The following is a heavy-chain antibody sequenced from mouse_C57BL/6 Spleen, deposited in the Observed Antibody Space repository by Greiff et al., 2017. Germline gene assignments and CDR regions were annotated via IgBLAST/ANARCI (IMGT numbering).Heavy chain of an antibody. D-gene: IGHD2-14*01. CDR1: GYTFTSYW. J-gene: IGHJ2*01. Sequence: QVQLQQPGAALVRPGSSVKLSCKASGYTFTSYWMDWVKQSPGQGLAWIGNLYPSDRETHYNQKFKDKATLTVDKSASTAYMQLSRLTSEDSAVYYCARGGSDGYDCDYWGQGTTLTVAS. V-gene: IGHV1-61*01. CDR2: LYPSDRET. CDR3: ARGGSDGYDCDY.